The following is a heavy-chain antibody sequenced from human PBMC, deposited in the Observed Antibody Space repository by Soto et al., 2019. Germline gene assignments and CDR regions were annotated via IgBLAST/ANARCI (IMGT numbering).Heavy chain of an antibody. CDR1: GGTFSSHV. Sequence: ASVKVSCKASGGTFSSHVISWVRQAPGQGLEWMGVINPGYPAGRSTTYAQKFQGRVTMTTDTSTSTVYMELSRLRSDDTAVYYCAREAIVAGATTGMDVWGQGTTVTVSS. V-gene: IGHV1-46*01. CDR2: INPGYPAGRST. D-gene: IGHD1-26*01. CDR3: AREAIVAGATTGMDV. J-gene: IGHJ6*02.